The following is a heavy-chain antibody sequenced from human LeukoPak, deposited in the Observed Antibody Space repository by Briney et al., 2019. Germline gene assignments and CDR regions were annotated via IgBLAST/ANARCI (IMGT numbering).Heavy chain of an antibody. J-gene: IGHJ4*02. CDR2: INAYNGHT. Sequence: ASVWVSCKASGYTFSTYGITWVRQAPGQGLEFMGWINAYNGHTKYIENFQGRVTMTADTSTSTAYMELRSLTSDDTALYFCARGASREGSGYYLLDSWGQGTLVTVSS. V-gene: IGHV1-18*01. CDR1: GYTFSTYG. D-gene: IGHD3-22*01. CDR3: ARGASREGSGYYLLDS.